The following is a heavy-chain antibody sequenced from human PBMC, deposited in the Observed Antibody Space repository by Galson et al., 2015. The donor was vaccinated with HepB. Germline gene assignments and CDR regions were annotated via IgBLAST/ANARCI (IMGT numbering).Heavy chain of an antibody. CDR2: INSDGSNT. Sequence: SLRLSCAASGLIFSTNWMHWVRQTPGKGLVWVSRINSDGSNTRYADSVKGRFTVSRDNARNTLFLQMKSLGVEDTAVYYCARGELPFYYGMDLWGQGTTVTVSS. CDR1: GLIFSTNW. J-gene: IGHJ6*02. D-gene: IGHD1-7*01. V-gene: IGHV3-74*01. CDR3: ARGELPFYYGMDL.